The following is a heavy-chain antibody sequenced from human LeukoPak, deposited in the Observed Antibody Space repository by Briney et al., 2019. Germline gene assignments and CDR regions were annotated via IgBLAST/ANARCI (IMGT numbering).Heavy chain of an antibody. V-gene: IGHV1-69*13. CDR1: VDNFSSYL. D-gene: IGHD3-3*01. CDR3: ERGPAVPFGVVYYYYYYMDV. CDR2: TIPMLETR. J-gene: IGHJ6*03. Sequence: ASVTVSCKSSVDNFSSYLITWVRQAHGQGLEWVGGTIPMLETRNQSQKFKGRVTMTADESTGTAYMQLSGLTSEDTAVYYCERGPAVPFGVVYYYYYYMDVWGKGTTVTVSS.